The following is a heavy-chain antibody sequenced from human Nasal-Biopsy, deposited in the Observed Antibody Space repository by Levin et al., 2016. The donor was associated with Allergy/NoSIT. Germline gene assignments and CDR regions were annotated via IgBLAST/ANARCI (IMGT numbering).Heavy chain of an antibody. Sequence: GESLKISCEVSGLIISNKYMNWVRQAPGKGLEWVSVIYSGGSTYYTDSVKGRFTISRDNSRNTVYLQMHSLRADDTAVYYCARLGGNSDYWGQGTLVTVSS. CDR1: GLIISNKY. CDR2: IYSGGST. V-gene: IGHV3-53*01. D-gene: IGHD4-23*01. CDR3: ARLGGNSDY. J-gene: IGHJ4*02.